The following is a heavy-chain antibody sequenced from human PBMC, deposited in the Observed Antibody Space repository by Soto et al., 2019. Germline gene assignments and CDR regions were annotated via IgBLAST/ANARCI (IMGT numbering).Heavy chain of an antibody. CDR2: INAGNGNA. D-gene: IGHD3-22*01. Sequence: ASVKVSCKASGYTFTRYAIHWVRQAPGQRLEWMGWINAGNGNAKYSQKFQGRVTITRDTSASTAYVELSSLSSDDTAVYYCARASYYYESSAYVPGYWGQGTLVTVS. V-gene: IGHV1-3*01. CDR3: ARASYYYESSAYVPGY. CDR1: GYTFTRYA. J-gene: IGHJ4*02.